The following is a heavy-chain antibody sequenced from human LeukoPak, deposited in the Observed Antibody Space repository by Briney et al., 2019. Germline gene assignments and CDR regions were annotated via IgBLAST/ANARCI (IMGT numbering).Heavy chain of an antibody. CDR2: IRYDGNIK. J-gene: IGHJ4*02. V-gene: IGHV3-30*02. CDR1: GFTFSSYG. CDR3: VKDNPLDY. Sequence: GSLRLSCAASGFTFSSYGMLWVRQSPGKGLEWVAFIRYDGNIKFYADSMKGRFTISRDNPKNTLYLHINSLRPEDTALYYCVKDNPLDYWGQGTLVIVSS. D-gene: IGHD1-14*01.